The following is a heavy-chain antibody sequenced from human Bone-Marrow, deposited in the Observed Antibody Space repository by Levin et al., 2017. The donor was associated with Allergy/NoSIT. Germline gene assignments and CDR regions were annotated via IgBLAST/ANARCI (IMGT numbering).Heavy chain of an antibody. CDR3: VTASPDTAYFDY. CDR2: FDPEIRET. V-gene: IGHV1-24*01. D-gene: IGHD2-2*01. CDR1: GNTLSELA. Sequence: VASVKVSCKVSGNTLSELAIHWVRQAPGKGLEWLGGFDPEIRETIFAQNFQDRVILTEDTSADTAYMELNSLRSEDTAVYYCVTASPDTAYFDYWAQGTLVTVSS. J-gene: IGHJ4*02.